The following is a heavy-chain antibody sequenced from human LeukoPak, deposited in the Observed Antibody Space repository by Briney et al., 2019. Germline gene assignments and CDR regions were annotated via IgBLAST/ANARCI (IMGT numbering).Heavy chain of an antibody. CDR2: INHSGSTT. J-gene: IGHJ4*02. V-gene: IGHV4-38-2*02. D-gene: IGHD6-25*01. Sequence: PSETLSLTCTVSGYSISSGYYWGWIRQPPGKGLEWIGEINHSGSTTNHNPSLKSRVTMSVDTSKNQFSLKLTSVTTADTAVYYCARAGGVKTAALDLDYWGQGTLVTVSS. CDR1: GYSISSGYY. CDR3: ARAGGVKTAALDLDY.